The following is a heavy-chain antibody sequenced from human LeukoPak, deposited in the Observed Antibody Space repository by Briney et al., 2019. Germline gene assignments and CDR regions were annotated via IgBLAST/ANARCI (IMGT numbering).Heavy chain of an antibody. CDR1: EFTFSSYS. CDR3: PRILLAYYFDY. D-gene: IGHD2-15*01. Sequence: GGSLRLSCAASEFTFSSYSMNWVRQAPGKGLEWVGFIRSKAYGGTTEYAASVKGRFTISRDDSKSIAYLQMNSLKTEDTAVYYCPRILLAYYFDYWGQGTLVTVSS. J-gene: IGHJ4*02. V-gene: IGHV3-49*04. CDR2: IRSKAYGGTT.